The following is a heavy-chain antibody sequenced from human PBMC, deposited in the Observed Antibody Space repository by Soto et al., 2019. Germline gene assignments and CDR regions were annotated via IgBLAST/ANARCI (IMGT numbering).Heavy chain of an antibody. CDR1: GFTFSSYT. J-gene: IGHJ4*02. Sequence: GGSLRLSCAASGFTFSSYTMSWVRQAPGKGLEWVSAISGSGGSTYYADSVKGRFTISRDNSKNTLYLQMNSPRAEDAAVYYCAGDQLLYGPRDYWGQGTLVTVSS. D-gene: IGHD2-2*02. CDR3: AGDQLLYGPRDY. CDR2: ISGSGGST. V-gene: IGHV3-23*01.